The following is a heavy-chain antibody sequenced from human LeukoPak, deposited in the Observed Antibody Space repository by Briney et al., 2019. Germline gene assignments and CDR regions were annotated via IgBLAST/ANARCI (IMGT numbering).Heavy chain of an antibody. J-gene: IGHJ4*02. CDR3: ARWGSTSCYDY. V-gene: IGHV3-64*02. D-gene: IGHD2-2*01. Sequence: GGSLRLSCAASGFTFSTYAMHWVRQAPGKGLEYVSAISTNGDSTYYADSVKGRFTISRDNSKNTLFLQMGSRSADDMAVYYCARWGSTSCYDYWGQGTLVTVSS. CDR1: GFTFSTYA. CDR2: ISTNGDST.